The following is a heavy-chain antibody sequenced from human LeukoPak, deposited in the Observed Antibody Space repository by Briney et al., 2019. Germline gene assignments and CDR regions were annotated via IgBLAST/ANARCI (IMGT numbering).Heavy chain of an antibody. Sequence: PGGSLRLSCAASGFTFSSYAMSWVRQAPGKGLEWVSAISSSSSYIYYADSVKGRFTISRDNAKNSLYLQMNSLRAEDTAVYYCAGGIVESDYWGQGTLVTVSS. CDR1: GFTFSSYA. V-gene: IGHV3-21*01. D-gene: IGHD1-26*01. CDR3: AGGIVESDY. CDR2: ISSSSSYI. J-gene: IGHJ4*02.